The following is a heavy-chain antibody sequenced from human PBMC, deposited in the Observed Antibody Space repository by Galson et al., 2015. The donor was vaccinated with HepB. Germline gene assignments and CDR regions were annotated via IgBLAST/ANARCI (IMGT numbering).Heavy chain of an antibody. D-gene: IGHD3-10*01. Sequence: SLILSCAASGGTFTKNPMDWVRQAPGKGLEWVAIVAYDGENKFYAESVKGRFDISRDNSKDTLYLEMNSLRPEDTAVYYCVRGSLGGAFDVWGQGTMVVVSS. V-gene: IGHV3-30*09. CDR2: VAYDGENK. CDR1: GGTFTKNP. J-gene: IGHJ3*01. CDR3: VRGSLGGAFDV.